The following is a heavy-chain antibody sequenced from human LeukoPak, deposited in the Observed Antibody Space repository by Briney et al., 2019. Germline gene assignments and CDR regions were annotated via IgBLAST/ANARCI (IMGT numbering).Heavy chain of an antibody. J-gene: IGHJ4*02. CDR1: GFPFGESA. D-gene: IGHD2-2*01. CDR3: AKETSGRDFDY. Sequence: PGGSLGLSCAASGFPFGESAMHWVRQAPGKGLEWVSGISWHSVTMDYADSVEGRFTVSRDNAKNSLYLQMNSLRVEDTALYYCAKETSGRDFDYWGQGTLVTVSS. CDR2: ISWHSVTM. V-gene: IGHV3-9*01.